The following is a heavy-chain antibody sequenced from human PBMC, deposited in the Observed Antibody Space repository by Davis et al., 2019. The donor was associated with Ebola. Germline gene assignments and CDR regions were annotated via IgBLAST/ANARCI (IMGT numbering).Heavy chain of an antibody. J-gene: IGHJ4*02. CDR3: ARNSWYYDSSGYFVSNYFDY. Sequence: ASVKVSCKASGYTFTSYGVSWVRQAPGQGLEWMGWISAYNGNTNYAQKFQGRVTMTTDTSTSTVYMELRSLRSDDTAVYHCARNSWYYDSSGYFVSNYFDYWGQGTLVTVSS. CDR2: ISAYNGNT. CDR1: GYTFTSYG. V-gene: IGHV1-18*04. D-gene: IGHD3-22*01.